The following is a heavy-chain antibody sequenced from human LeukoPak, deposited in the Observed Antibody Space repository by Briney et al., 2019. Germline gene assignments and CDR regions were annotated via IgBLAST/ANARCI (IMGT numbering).Heavy chain of an antibody. J-gene: IGHJ4*02. D-gene: IGHD2/OR15-2a*01. CDR2: ISYDGSNK. Sequence: GGSLRLSCAASGFTFSSYGMHWVRQTPGKGLEWVAVISYDGSNKYYADSVKGRFTISRDNSKNTLYLQMNSLRAEDTAVYYCAKDSGNRYFDYWGQGTLVTVSS. V-gene: IGHV3-30*18. CDR3: AKDSGNRYFDY. CDR1: GFTFSSYG.